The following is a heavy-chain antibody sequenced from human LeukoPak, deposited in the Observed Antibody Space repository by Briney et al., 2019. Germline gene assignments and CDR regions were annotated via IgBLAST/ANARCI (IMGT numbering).Heavy chain of an antibody. D-gene: IGHD3-22*01. CDR1: GGAISSGEYY. CDR2: IYYSGST. Sequence: KTSQTLSLTCTVSGGAISSGEYYRSWIRPPPGEGLEWVGYIYYSGSTYYNPPPKSRVTISVEPSKNQFSLKLSSVTAADTALYYCARETPYDSSGYYYGGGSWGQGTLVTVSS. J-gene: IGHJ4*02. CDR3: ARETPYDSSGYYYGGGS. V-gene: IGHV4-30-4*01.